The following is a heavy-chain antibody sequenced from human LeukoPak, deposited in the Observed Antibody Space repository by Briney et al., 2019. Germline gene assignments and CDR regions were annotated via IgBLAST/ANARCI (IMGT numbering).Heavy chain of an antibody. D-gene: IGHD3-9*01. V-gene: IGHV1-18*01. CDR3: ARGPPTLRYFDWLSSPLFDY. CDR2: ISAYNGNT. CDR1: GYTFTSYG. J-gene: IGHJ4*02. Sequence: ASVKVSCKASGYTFTSYGISWVRQAPGHGLEWMGWISAYNGNTNYAQKLQGRVTMTTDTSTSTAYMELRSLRSDDTAVYYCARGPPTLRYFDWLSSPLFDYWGQGTLVTVSS.